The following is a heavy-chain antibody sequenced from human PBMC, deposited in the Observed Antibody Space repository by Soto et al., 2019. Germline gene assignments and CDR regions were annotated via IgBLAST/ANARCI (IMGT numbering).Heavy chain of an antibody. V-gene: IGHV2-70*01. D-gene: IGHD5-18*01. CDR2: IDWDDDK. CDR1: GFSLSTSRMC. CDR3: ARIPGVGYSYGYYYYYGMDV. J-gene: IGHJ6*02. Sequence: SGPTPVNPTQTLTLTCTFSGFSLSTSRMCVSWIRQPPGKALEWLALIDWDDDKYYSTSLKTRLTISKDTSKNQVVLTMTNMDPVDTATYYCARIPGVGYSYGYYYYYGMDVWGQGTTVTVSS.